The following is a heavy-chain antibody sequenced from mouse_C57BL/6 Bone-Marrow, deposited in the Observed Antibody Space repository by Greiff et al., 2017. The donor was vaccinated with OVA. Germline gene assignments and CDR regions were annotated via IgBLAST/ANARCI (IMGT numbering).Heavy chain of an antibody. J-gene: IGHJ4*01. CDR3: ARLDAMDY. Sequence: EVKVVESGGGLVQPGGSLKLSCAASGFTFSDFYMYWIRQTPEKRLEWVAYISNGGGSTYSPDTVKGRFTISRDNAKNTLYLQMSRLKSEDTAMYYCARLDAMDYWGQGTSVTVSS. CDR2: ISNGGGST. V-gene: IGHV5-12*01. CDR1: GFTFSDFY.